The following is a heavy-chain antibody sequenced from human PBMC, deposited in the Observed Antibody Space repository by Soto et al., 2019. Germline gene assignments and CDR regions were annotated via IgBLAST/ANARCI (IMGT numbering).Heavy chain of an antibody. V-gene: IGHV6-1*01. CDR1: GDSVSSDSGA. CDR2: TYYRSKWNN. Sequence: SQTLSLTCAISGDSVSSDSGAWNWIRLSPSRGLEWLGRTYYRSKWNNDYAKPAKSRIAINPDASKNKFSLQLNSVTPEDSAVYYCARGANWFDPWGQGTLVTVSS. J-gene: IGHJ5*02. CDR3: ARGANWFDP.